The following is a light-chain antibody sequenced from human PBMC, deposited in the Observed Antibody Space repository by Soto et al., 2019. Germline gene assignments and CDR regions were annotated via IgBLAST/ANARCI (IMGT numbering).Light chain of an antibody. V-gene: IGLV2-23*02. Sequence: QSVLTQPASVSGSPGQSITISCTGTSSDVGSYNLVSWYQQHPGKAPKLMIYEVSKRPSGVSNRFSGSKSGNTASLTISGLQAEDEHDYYSCSYAGRSTFGVFGGGPSSPS. J-gene: IGLJ3*02. CDR3: CSYAGRSTFGV. CDR1: SSDVGSYNL. CDR2: EVS.